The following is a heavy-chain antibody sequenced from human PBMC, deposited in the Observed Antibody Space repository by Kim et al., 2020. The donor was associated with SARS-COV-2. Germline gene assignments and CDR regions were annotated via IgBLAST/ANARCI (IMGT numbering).Heavy chain of an antibody. D-gene: IGHD3-10*02. J-gene: IGHJ6*02. CDR1: GFTFGDYA. CDR2: IRSKAYGGTT. Sequence: GGSLRLSCTASGFTFGDYAMSWVRQAPGKGLEWVGFIRSKAYGGTTEYAASVKGRFTISRDDSKSIAYLQMNSLKTEDTAVYYCTRDSVTTFGYYYYYGMDVWGQGTTVTVSS. V-gene: IGHV3-49*04. CDR3: TRDSVTTFGYYYYYGMDV.